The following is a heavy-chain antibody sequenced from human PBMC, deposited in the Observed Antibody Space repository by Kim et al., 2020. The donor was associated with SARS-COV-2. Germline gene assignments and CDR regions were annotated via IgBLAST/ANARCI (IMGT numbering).Heavy chain of an antibody. CDR2: IYYSGST. Sequence: SETLSLTCTVSGGSIRSSSYYWGWIRQPPGKGLEWIGTIYYSGSTYYNPSLKSRVTISVDTSKNQFSLMLTSVTAADTAVYYCARRPSYSNSWAYYFDYWGQGTLVTVSS. V-gene: IGHV4-39*01. CDR3: ARRPSYSNSWAYYFDY. CDR1: GGSIRSSSYY. J-gene: IGHJ4*02. D-gene: IGHD6-13*01.